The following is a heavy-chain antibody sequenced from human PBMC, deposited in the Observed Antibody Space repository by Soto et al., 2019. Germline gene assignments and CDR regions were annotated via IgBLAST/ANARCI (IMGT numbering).Heavy chain of an antibody. Sequence: PSETLSLTCTVSGGSVSSGSYYWSWIRQPPGKGLEWIGYIYYSGSTNYNPSLKSRVTISVDTSKNQFSLKLSSVTAADTAVYYCARKRYSGSYVWFDPWGQGTLVTVSS. D-gene: IGHD1-26*01. CDR2: IYYSGST. CDR3: ARKRYSGSYVWFDP. V-gene: IGHV4-61*01. CDR1: GGSVSSGSYY. J-gene: IGHJ5*02.